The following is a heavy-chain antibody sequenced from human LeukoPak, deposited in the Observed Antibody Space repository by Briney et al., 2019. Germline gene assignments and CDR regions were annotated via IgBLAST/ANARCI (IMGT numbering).Heavy chain of an antibody. CDR2: IYPGDSDT. CDR3: ARQYSSSWYGGAFDI. D-gene: IGHD6-13*01. V-gene: IGHV5-51*01. J-gene: IGHJ3*02. CDR1: GYSFTSYW. Sequence: HGESLKISCKGSGYSFTSYWIGWVRQMPGKGLEWMGIIYPGDSDTRYSPSFQGQVTISADKSISTAYLQWSSLKASDTAMYYCARQYSSSWYGGAFDIWGQGTMVTVSS.